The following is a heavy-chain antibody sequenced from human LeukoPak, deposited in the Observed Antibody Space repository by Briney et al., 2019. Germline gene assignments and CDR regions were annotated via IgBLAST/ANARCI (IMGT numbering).Heavy chain of an antibody. Sequence: GGSLRLSCAASGFTCSSYAMSWVRPAPGKGREWVSAISGSGGSTYYADSVKGRFTRSRDNSKNTLYLQMNSLRAEDTAVYYCAKGGYSYAPSIYYYSMDVWGKGTTVTVSS. CDR3: AKGGYSYAPSIYYYSMDV. V-gene: IGHV3-23*01. J-gene: IGHJ6*03. CDR1: GFTCSSYA. D-gene: IGHD5-18*01. CDR2: ISGSGGST.